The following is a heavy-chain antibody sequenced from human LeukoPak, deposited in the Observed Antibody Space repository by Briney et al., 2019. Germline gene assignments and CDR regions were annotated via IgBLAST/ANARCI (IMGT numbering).Heavy chain of an antibody. CDR2: IYYSGST. CDR1: GGSISSYY. V-gene: IGHV4-59*12. J-gene: IGHJ6*03. Sequence: PSETLSLTCTVSGGSISSYYWSWIRQPPGKGLEWIGYIYYSGSTNYNPSLKSRVTISVDTSKNQFSLKLSSVTAADTAGYYCARIGSSWLGYYMDVWGKGTTVTVSS. CDR3: ARIGSSWLGYYMDV. D-gene: IGHD6-13*01.